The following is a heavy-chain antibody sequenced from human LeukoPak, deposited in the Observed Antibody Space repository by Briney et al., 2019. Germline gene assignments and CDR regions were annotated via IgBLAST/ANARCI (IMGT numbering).Heavy chain of an antibody. CDR2: MNPNSGNT. Sequence: ASVKVSCKASGYTFTSYDINWVRQATGQGLEWMGWMNPNSGNTGYAQKFQGRVTMTRNTSISTAYMELSSLRSEDTAVYYCARAGRKMVRGVIIYYGMDVWGQGTTVTVSS. CDR1: GYTFTSYD. D-gene: IGHD3-10*01. V-gene: IGHV1-8*01. CDR3: ARAGRKMVRGVIIYYGMDV. J-gene: IGHJ6*02.